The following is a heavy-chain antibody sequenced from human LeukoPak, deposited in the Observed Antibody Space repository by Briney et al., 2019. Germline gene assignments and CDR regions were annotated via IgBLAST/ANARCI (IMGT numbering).Heavy chain of an antibody. V-gene: IGHV1-69*10. CDR3: ARTYYYDSSGFYTTSWYFDL. CDR1: GGTFSNYA. J-gene: IGHJ2*01. Sequence: ASVKVSCKAFGGTFSNYAISWVRQAPGQGLERMGGIIPILGIPNYAHNFQGRVTFTADKSTSTAYMELSSLRSEDTAVYYCARTYYYDSSGFYTTSWYFDLWGRGTLVTVSS. D-gene: IGHD3-22*01. CDR2: IIPILGIP.